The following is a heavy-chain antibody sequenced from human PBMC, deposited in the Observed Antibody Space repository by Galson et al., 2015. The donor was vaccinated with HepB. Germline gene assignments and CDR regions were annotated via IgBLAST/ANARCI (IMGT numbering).Heavy chain of an antibody. J-gene: IGHJ4*02. CDR3: ARADYGDYDVEGGYFDY. CDR1: GGTLSSYA. CDR2: IIPIFGTA. V-gene: IGHV1-69*13. Sequence: SVKVSCKASGGTLSSYAISWVRQAPGQGLEWMGGIIPIFGTANYAQKFQGRVTITADESTSTAYMELSSLRSEDTAVYYCARADYGDYDVEGGYFDYWGQGTLVTVSS. D-gene: IGHD4-17*01.